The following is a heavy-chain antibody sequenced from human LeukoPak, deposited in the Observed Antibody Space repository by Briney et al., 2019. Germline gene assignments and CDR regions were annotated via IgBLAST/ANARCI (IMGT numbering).Heavy chain of an antibody. CDR1: GFTFSSYS. Sequence: GGSLRLSCVASGFTFSSYSMNWVRQAPGKGLEWVSSISSSSSYIYYADSVKGRFTISRDNAKNSLYLQMNGLRAEDTAVYYCARVKKRSYSYYYGMDVWGQGTTVTVSS. V-gene: IGHV3-21*01. D-gene: IGHD1-26*01. J-gene: IGHJ6*02. CDR2: ISSSSSYI. CDR3: ARVKKRSYSYYYGMDV.